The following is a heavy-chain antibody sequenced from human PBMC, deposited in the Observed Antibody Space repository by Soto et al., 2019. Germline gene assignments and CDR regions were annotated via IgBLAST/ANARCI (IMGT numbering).Heavy chain of an antibody. V-gene: IGHV1-46*01. D-gene: IGHD2-2*01. Sequence: ASVKVSCKASGYTFSSNYMHWVLQAPGQGPEWMGIINPSGGSTSYAQKFQGRVTMTRDTSTSTVYMELSSLRSEDTAVYYCARAYCSSNSCYFDWFDPWGQGTLVTVSS. J-gene: IGHJ5*02. CDR1: GYTFSSNY. CDR2: INPSGGST. CDR3: ARAYCSSNSCYFDWFDP.